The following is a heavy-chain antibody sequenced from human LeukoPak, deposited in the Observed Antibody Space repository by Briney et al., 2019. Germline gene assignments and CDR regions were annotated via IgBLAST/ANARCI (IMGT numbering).Heavy chain of an antibody. D-gene: IGHD3-22*01. CDR2: VNHSGSS. J-gene: IGHJ4*02. Sequence: PSETLSLTCAVYGGSFTGYYWSWIRNPPGTGLELIGEVNHSGSSNYNPSLKSRVTISVDTSKNQFSLKLSSVTAEDTAVYYCASTPYYYDSSGYYVDYWGQGTLVTVSS. V-gene: IGHV4-34*01. CDR1: GGSFTGYY. CDR3: ASTPYYYDSSGYYVDY.